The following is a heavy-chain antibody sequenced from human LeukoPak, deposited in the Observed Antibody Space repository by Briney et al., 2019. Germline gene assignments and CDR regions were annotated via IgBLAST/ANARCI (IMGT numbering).Heavy chain of an antibody. D-gene: IGHD3-22*01. CDR2: ISWNSGSI. J-gene: IGHJ3*02. Sequence: GGSLRLSCAASGFTFDDYAMHWVRQAPGKGLEWVSGISWNSGSIGYADSVKGRFTISRDNSKSTLYLQMNSLGAEDTAVYYCAKPEYYYDSSARGAFEIWGQGTMVTVSS. CDR1: GFTFDDYA. V-gene: IGHV3-9*01. CDR3: AKPEYYYDSSARGAFEI.